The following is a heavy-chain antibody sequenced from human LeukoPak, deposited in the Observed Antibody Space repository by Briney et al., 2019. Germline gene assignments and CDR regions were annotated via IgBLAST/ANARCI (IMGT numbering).Heavy chain of an antibody. J-gene: IGHJ6*01. CDR2: IWYDGSYK. CDR1: GFIFNNYG. Sequence: GGSRRLTRAASGFIFNNYGVHWVRQAPGEGLEWVAVIWYDGSYKYYADSVKGRFRTSRDNSKNTVDLQMNSLRAEDTAVYYWARERPGGGINGMDIWGAREPVTVSS. V-gene: IGHV3-33*01. D-gene: IGHD3-16*01. CDR3: ARERPGGGINGMDI.